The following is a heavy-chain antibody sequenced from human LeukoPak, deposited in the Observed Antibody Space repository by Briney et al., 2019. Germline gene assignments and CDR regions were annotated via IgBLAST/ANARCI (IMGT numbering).Heavy chain of an antibody. Sequence: SETLSLTCTVSGGSISSGGYYWGWIRQPPGKGLEWIGSIYYSGSTYYNPSLKSRVTISVDTSKNQFSLKLSSVTAADTAVYYCAREQQLVRVYYYGMDVWGQGTTVTVSS. CDR3: AREQQLVRVYYYGMDV. CDR2: IYYSGST. D-gene: IGHD6-13*01. CDR1: GGSISSGGYY. V-gene: IGHV4-39*07. J-gene: IGHJ6*02.